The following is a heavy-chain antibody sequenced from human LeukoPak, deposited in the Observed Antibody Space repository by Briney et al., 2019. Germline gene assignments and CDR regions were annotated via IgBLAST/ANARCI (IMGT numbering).Heavy chain of an antibody. D-gene: IGHD4-17*01. CDR2: ISSSSSTI. J-gene: IGHJ4*02. CDR1: GFTFSDYY. Sequence: PGGSLRLSCAASGFTFSDYYMSWIRQAPGEGLEWVSYISSSSSTIYYADSVRGRFTISRDNVQSSVYLQMNSLRVEDTAVYYCARDPMTLVTSRSAVDGNPPEYWGLGTLVTVSS. CDR3: ARDPMTLVTSRSAVDGNPPEY. V-gene: IGHV3-11*04.